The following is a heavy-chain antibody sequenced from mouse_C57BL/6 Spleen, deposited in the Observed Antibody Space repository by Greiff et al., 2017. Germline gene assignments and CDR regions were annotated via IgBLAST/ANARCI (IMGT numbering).Heavy chain of an antibody. D-gene: IGHD2-3*01. Sequence: QVQLQQPGAELVRPGTSVKLSCKASGYTFTSYWMHWVKQRPGQGLEWIGVIDPSDSYTNYNQKFKGKATLTVDTSSSTAYMQLSSLTSEDSAVYYCARSYDGYSSWFAYWGQGTLVTVSA. CDR2: IDPSDSYT. CDR3: ARSYDGYSSWFAY. V-gene: IGHV1-59*01. CDR1: GYTFTSYW. J-gene: IGHJ3*01.